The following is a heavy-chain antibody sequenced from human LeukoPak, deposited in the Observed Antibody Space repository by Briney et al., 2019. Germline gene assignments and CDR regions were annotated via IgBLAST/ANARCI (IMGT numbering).Heavy chain of an antibody. CDR3: ADSSSWYTFDY. CDR1: GFTFSSYS. V-gene: IGHV3-48*01. Sequence: PGGSLRLSCAASGFTFSSYSMNRVRQAPGKGLEWVSYISSSSSTIYYADSVKGRFTISRDNAKNSLYLQMNSLRAEDTAVYYCADSSSWYTFDYWGQGTLVTVSS. J-gene: IGHJ4*02. CDR2: ISSSSSTI. D-gene: IGHD6-13*01.